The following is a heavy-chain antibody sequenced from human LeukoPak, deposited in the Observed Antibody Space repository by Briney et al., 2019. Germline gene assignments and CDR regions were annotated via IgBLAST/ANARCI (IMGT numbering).Heavy chain of an antibody. Sequence: SETLSLTCTVSGGSISNYYWSWIRQPAGKALEWIGRMYTSGSTNYNPSLKSRVTMSIDTSKNQFSLKLSSVTAADTAVYYCARPHIVVVTAIRPYFDYWGQGTLVTVSS. CDR1: GGSISNYY. CDR2: MYTSGST. D-gene: IGHD2-21*02. CDR3: ARPHIVVVTAIRPYFDY. J-gene: IGHJ4*02. V-gene: IGHV4-4*07.